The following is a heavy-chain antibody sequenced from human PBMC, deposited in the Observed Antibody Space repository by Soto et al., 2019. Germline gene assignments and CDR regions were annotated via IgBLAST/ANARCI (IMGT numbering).Heavy chain of an antibody. CDR1: GGSISRGSYY. Sequence: QVQLQESGPGLVKPSQTLSLTCTVSGGSISRGSYYWGWIRHPPGKALEWIGYIYYSGSTYYNPSLTSRVTTSVDTSKNQFSLKPGSVTAANTAVYSCARSVGVAAACPFDYWGQGTLVTVSS. CDR3: ARSVGVAAACPFDY. D-gene: IGHD6-13*01. CDR2: IYYSGST. J-gene: IGHJ4*02. V-gene: IGHV4-31*03.